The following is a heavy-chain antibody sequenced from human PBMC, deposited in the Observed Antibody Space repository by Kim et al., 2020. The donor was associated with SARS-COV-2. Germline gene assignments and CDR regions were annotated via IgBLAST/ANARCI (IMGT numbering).Heavy chain of an antibody. Sequence: YADSLRGLFTISRDNDHNFLYLQMTSLRAEDTAVYYCARTVAGRIDAFDVWGQGTMVTVSS. J-gene: IGHJ3*01. CDR3: ARTVAGRIDAFDV. V-gene: IGHV3-7*03. D-gene: IGHD6-19*01.